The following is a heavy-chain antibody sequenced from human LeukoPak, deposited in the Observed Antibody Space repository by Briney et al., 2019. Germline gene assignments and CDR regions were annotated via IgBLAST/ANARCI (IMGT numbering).Heavy chain of an antibody. CDR2: IIPIFGTA. CDR3: ARDPSLRGNAFDI. CDR1: GGTFSSYA. D-gene: IGHD3-10*01. V-gene: IGHV1-69*05. J-gene: IGHJ3*02. Sequence: SVKVSCKASGGTFSSYAISWVRQAPGQGLEWMGRIIPIFGTANYAQKFQGRVTITTDESTSTAYVELSSLRSEDTAVYYCARDPSLRGNAFDIWGQGTMVTVSS.